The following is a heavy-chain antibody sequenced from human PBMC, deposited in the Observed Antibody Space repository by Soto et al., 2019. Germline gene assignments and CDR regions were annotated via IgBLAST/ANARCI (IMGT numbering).Heavy chain of an antibody. D-gene: IGHD5-12*01. Sequence: QVQLVQSGAEVKKPGASVKVSCKASGYTFTSYGINLVRQAPGQGLEWMGWISAYNGNPHYAQKLQGRGTMTTDTSTLTAYMEMRSLRYYDTAVYYCARVLSGYDFAYWGQGTLVTVSS. CDR2: ISAYNGNP. CDR3: ARVLSGYDFAY. V-gene: IGHV1-18*01. CDR1: GYTFTSYG. J-gene: IGHJ4*02.